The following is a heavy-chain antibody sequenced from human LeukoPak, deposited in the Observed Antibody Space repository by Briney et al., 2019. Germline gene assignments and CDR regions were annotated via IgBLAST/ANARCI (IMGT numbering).Heavy chain of an antibody. Sequence: ASVKVSCKASGYTFTSYGISWVRQAPGQGLEWMGWISAYNGNTNYAQKLQGRVTMTTDTSTSTASMELRSLRSDDTAVYYCAREASHSDYCSSTSCPGSWFDPWGQGTLVTVSS. V-gene: IGHV1-18*01. CDR2: ISAYNGNT. CDR1: GYTFTSYG. CDR3: AREASHSDYCSSTSCPGSWFDP. J-gene: IGHJ5*02. D-gene: IGHD2-2*01.